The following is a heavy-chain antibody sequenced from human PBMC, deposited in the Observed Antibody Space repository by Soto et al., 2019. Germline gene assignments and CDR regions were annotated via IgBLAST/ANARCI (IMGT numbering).Heavy chain of an antibody. Sequence: ASVKVSCKASGYTFTSYGISWVRQAPGQGLEWMGWVSAYNGNTNYAQKLQGRVTMTTDTSTSTAYMELRSLRSDDTAVYYCATLADSSGWSGGYYSYGMDVWGQGTTVTVSS. J-gene: IGHJ6*02. CDR3: ATLADSSGWSGGYYSYGMDV. V-gene: IGHV1-18*01. CDR1: GYTFTSYG. D-gene: IGHD6-19*01. CDR2: VSAYNGNT.